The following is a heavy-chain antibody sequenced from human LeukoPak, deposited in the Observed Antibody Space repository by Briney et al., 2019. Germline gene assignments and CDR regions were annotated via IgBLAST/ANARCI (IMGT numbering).Heavy chain of an antibody. CDR3: ARDNYFDSTGYTDY. V-gene: IGHV4-4*07. CDR2: IYTSGST. CDR1: GGSISSYY. D-gene: IGHD3-22*01. Sequence: SETLSLTCTVSGGSISSYYWSWIRQPAGKGLEWIGRIYTSGSTNYNPSLKSRVTMSVDTSKNQFSLKLRSVTAADTAVYYCARDNYFDSTGYTDYWGQGTLVTVSS. J-gene: IGHJ4*02.